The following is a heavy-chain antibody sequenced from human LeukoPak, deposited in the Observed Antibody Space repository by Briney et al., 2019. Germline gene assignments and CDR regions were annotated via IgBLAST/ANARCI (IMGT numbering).Heavy chain of an antibody. CDR2: INHSGST. D-gene: IGHD2-2*01. J-gene: IGHJ6*03. CDR3: ARAKRYCSSTSCSLSYYYYYMDV. Sequence: PSETLSLTCAVYGGSFSGYYWSWIRQLPGKGLEWIGEINHSGSTNYNPSLKSRVTISVDTSKNQFSLKLSSVTAADTAVYYCARAKRYCSSTSCSLSYYYYYMDVWGKGTTVTVSS. CDR1: GGSFSGYY. V-gene: IGHV4-34*01.